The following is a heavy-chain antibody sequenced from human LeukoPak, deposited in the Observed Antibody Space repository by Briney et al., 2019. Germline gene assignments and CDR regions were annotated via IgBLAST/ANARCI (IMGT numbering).Heavy chain of an antibody. Sequence: ASVKVSCKASGYTFTSYGISWVRQAPGQGLEWMGIINPSGGSTSYAQKFQGRVTMTRDTSTSTVYMELSSPRSEDTAVYYCARDVDDFYGGVWGQGTTVTVSS. CDR1: GYTFTSYG. CDR2: INPSGGST. V-gene: IGHV1-46*01. CDR3: ARDVDDFYGGV. D-gene: IGHD3-3*01. J-gene: IGHJ6*02.